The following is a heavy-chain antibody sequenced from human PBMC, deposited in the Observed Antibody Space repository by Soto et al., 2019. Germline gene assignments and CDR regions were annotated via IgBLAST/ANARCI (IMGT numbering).Heavy chain of an antibody. D-gene: IGHD6-6*01. CDR1: GFTFSSYS. J-gene: IGHJ4*02. CDR3: AKDRGSSSRHEIDY. Sequence: GGSLRLSCAAFGFTFSSYSMNWVRQAPGKGLEWVSAISGSGGSTYYADSVKGRFTISRDNSKNTLYLQMNSLRAEDTAVYYCAKDRGSSSRHEIDYWGQGTLVTVSS. CDR2: ISGSGGST. V-gene: IGHV3-23*01.